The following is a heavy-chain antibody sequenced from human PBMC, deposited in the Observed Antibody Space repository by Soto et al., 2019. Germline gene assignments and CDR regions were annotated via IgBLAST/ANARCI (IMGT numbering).Heavy chain of an antibody. V-gene: IGHV1-69*13. J-gene: IGHJ6*02. D-gene: IGHD3-10*02. Sequence: ASVKVSCKASGGTFSSYAIIWVRQAPGQGLEWMGVIIPIFGTANYEQKFQGRVTITADESTRTAYMELSSLRSEDTAVYYCAGVRGVRHYYGMDVWGQGTTVTVSS. CDR1: GGTFSSYA. CDR3: AGVRGVRHYYGMDV. CDR2: IIPIFGTA.